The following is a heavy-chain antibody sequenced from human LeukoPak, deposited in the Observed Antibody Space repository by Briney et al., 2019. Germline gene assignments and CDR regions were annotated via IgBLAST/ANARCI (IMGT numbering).Heavy chain of an antibody. CDR2: INWNGGST. CDR1: GFTFDDYG. V-gene: IGHV3-20*04. J-gene: IGHJ4*02. Sequence: GGSLRLSCAASGFTFDDYGMSWVRQAPGKGLEWVPGINWNGGSTGYADSVKGRFTISRDNAKNSLYLQMNSLRAEDTALYYCARATAMVTIAYWGQGTLVTVSS. D-gene: IGHD5-18*01. CDR3: ARATAMVTIAY.